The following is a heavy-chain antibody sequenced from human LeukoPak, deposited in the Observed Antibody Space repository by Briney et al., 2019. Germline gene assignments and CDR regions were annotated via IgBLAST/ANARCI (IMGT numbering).Heavy chain of an antibody. V-gene: IGHV4-34*01. Sequence: SETLSLTCAVYGGSFSGYYWSWIRQPPGKGLKGIGEINHSGSTNYNPSLKSRVTISVDTSKNQFSLKLSSVTAADTAVYYCARLRYCSSTSCLLFDYWGQGTLVTVSS. CDR3: ARLRYCSSTSCLLFDY. J-gene: IGHJ4*02. CDR1: GGSFSGYY. D-gene: IGHD2-2*01. CDR2: INHSGST.